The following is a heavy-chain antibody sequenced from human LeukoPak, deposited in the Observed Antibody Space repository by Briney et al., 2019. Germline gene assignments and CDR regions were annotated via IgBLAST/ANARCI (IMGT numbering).Heavy chain of an antibody. CDR2: IHHGGNT. D-gene: IGHD6-19*01. J-gene: IGHJ3*01. CDR3: ARWLGNGFDV. V-gene: IGHV4-38-2*02. CDR1: GYSVSSNSY. Sequence: SETLSLTCIVSGYSVSSNSYWAWIRQSPGKGLEWIGSIHHGGNTYYNPSLMSRVSMSLDTSKSQCSLNLDSVTDEDTAIFYCARWLGNGFDVWGQGTMVTVSS.